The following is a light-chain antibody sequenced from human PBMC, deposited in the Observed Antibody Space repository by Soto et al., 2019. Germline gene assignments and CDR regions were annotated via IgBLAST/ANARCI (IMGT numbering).Light chain of an antibody. Sequence: QLVLTQSSSASASLGSSVKLTCTLSSGHISYIIAWHQQQPRKAPRNLMKLEGSGSYNKGSGVPDRFSGSSSGADRYLTISNLQSEDEADYYCETWDSNFHVVFGGGTKLTVL. J-gene: IGLJ2*01. CDR1: SGHISYI. CDR3: ETWDSNFHVV. V-gene: IGLV4-60*03. CDR2: LEGSGSY.